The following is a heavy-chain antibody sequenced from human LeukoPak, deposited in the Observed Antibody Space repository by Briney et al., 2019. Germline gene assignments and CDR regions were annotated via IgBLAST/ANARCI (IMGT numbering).Heavy chain of an antibody. CDR1: GFTFDDYA. CDR3: AKDMTSGGHYGMDV. CDR2: ISWSSGSI. V-gene: IGHV3-9*01. D-gene: IGHD4-17*01. Sequence: GGSLRLSCAASGFTFDDYAMHWVRQAPGKGLEWVSGISWSSGSIGYADSVKGRFTISRDNAKNSLYLQMNSLRAEDTALYYCAKDMTSGGHYGMDVWGQGTTVTVSS. J-gene: IGHJ6*02.